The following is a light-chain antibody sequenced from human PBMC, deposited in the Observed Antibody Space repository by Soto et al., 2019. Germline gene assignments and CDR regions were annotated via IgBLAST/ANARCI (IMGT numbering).Light chain of an antibody. Sequence: IVMTQTPATLSVSPGEGATLSCRASQSVSSKLAWYQQKPGQAPRLLIYGASTRATGIPARFSGSGPGTEFTLIISSLQSEDSAVYYCQQYNSWLWTFGQGTKV. J-gene: IGKJ1*01. CDR2: GAS. CDR1: QSVSSK. V-gene: IGKV3-15*01. CDR3: QQYNSWLWT.